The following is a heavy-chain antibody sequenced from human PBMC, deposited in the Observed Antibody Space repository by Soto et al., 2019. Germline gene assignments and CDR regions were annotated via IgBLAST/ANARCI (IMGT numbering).Heavy chain of an antibody. CDR1: GFTFSSYA. J-gene: IGHJ4*02. V-gene: IGHV3-64*01. D-gene: IGHD3-10*01. Sequence: PGGSLRLSCAASGFTFSSYAMHWVRQAPGKGLEYVSANSCNGGSTYYANSVKGIFTFSRDNSKTTLYFQMGSLRAEDMVLYYCARYVRSGGEYYGSGSYLIRRYFDYWGQGTLVTVSS. CDR3: ARYVRSGGEYYGSGSYLIRRYFDY. CDR2: NSCNGGST.